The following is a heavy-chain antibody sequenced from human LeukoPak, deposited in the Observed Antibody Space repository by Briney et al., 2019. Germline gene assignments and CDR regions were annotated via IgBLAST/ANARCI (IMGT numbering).Heavy chain of an antibody. J-gene: IGHJ4*02. D-gene: IGHD3-16*02. CDR3: ARAYQRLGDLSLPDY. CDR2: IHPSTGNP. V-gene: IGHV7-4-1*02. CDR1: GYTFTSYA. Sequence: ASVKVSCKASGYTFTSYAMNWVRQDPGQGLEWMGWIHPSTGNPTYAQGFTGRFVFSLDTSISTTYLQISSLKAEDTAVYYCARAYQRLGDLSLPDYWGQGTLVTVSS.